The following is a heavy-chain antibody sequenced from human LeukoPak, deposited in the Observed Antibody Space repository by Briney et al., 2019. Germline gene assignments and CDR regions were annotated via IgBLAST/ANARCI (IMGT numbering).Heavy chain of an antibody. V-gene: IGHV3-30*04. J-gene: IGHJ6*03. CDR2: ISYDGSNK. Sequence: GGSLRLSCAASGFSFSSYAMHWVRQAPGKGLEWVALISYDGSNKYNADSVKGRFTISRDNAKNSLSLQMNSLRAEDTAVYYCARVLRYCSGGNCYSGGLGYMDVWGKGTTVTISS. D-gene: IGHD2-15*01. CDR1: GFSFSSYA. CDR3: ARVLRYCSGGNCYSGGLGYMDV.